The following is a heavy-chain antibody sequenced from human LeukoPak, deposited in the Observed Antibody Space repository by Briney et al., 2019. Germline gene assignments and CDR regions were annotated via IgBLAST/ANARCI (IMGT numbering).Heavy chain of an antibody. Sequence: GGSLRLSCAASGFTFSSYAMHWVRQAPGKGLEWVAVISYDGSNKYYADSVKGRFTISRDNSKNTLYLQMNSLRAEDTAVYYCARSSPPDQIYFDYWGQGTLVTVSS. J-gene: IGHJ4*02. V-gene: IGHV3-30-3*01. CDR3: ARSSPPDQIYFDY. D-gene: IGHD6-13*01. CDR2: ISYDGSNK. CDR1: GFTFSSYA.